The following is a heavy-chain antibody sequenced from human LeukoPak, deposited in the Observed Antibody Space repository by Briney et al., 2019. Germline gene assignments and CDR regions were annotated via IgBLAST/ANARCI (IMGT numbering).Heavy chain of an antibody. Sequence: SETLCLTCTGSGGSISNYYWSWIRQSPGKGLEWIRYVSYSGCTNDNRSLRSRLSISVDTSKKQVSLKLSSVTAADTAVYYCARGDSSGWHYFFDYWGQGTLVTVSS. CDR1: GGSISNYY. J-gene: IGHJ4*02. V-gene: IGHV4-59*01. CDR3: ARGDSSGWHYFFDY. D-gene: IGHD6-19*01. CDR2: VSYSGCT.